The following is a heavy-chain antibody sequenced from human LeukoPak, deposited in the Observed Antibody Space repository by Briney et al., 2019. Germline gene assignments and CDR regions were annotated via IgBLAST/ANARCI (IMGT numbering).Heavy chain of an antibody. CDR2: ISHHVNVK. J-gene: IGHJ4*02. CDR3: VREGYYESGSSPTFYFDF. Sequence: GGSLRLSCAASGFDFQNHVIHWVRQVPGKGLEWVAVISHHVNVKFYADSVKGRLTISRDNSAKTVYLQMDSLRPDDAAVYYCVREGYYESGSSPTFYFDFWGQGTVVTVSS. D-gene: IGHD3-10*01. CDR1: GFDFQNHV. V-gene: IGHV3-30-3*01.